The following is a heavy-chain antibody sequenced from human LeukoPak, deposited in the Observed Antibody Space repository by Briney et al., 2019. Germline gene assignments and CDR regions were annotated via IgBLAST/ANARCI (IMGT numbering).Heavy chain of an antibody. CDR1: GFTFSSYS. V-gene: IGHV3-21*01. D-gene: IGHD1-26*01. J-gene: IGHJ4*02. CDR2: ISSSSSYI. Sequence: PGGSLRLSCAASGFTFSSYSMNWVRQAPGKGLEWVSSISSSSSYIYYADSVKGRFTISRDNAKNSLYLQMNSLRAEDTAVYYCARDVPLGXTTYDYWGQGTLVTVSS. CDR3: ARDVPLGXTTYDY.